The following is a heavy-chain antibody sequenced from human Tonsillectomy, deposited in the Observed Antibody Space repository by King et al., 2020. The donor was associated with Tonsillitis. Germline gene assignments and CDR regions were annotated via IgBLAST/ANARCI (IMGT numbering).Heavy chain of an antibody. CDR3: ASAPPYTHSFDF. CDR1: GYTVSGYY. Sequence: VQLVESGAEVKKPGASVKVSCKTSGYTVSGYYFHWVRQAPGQGLEWMGWIHPNTGDTSYAQKFQGRVTLTKDTSITTVYMDLTGLKSDDTAVYYCASAPPYTHSFDFWGQGTLVTVAS. V-gene: IGHV1-2*02. J-gene: IGHJ4*02. CDR2: IHPNTGDT. D-gene: IGHD4-11*01.